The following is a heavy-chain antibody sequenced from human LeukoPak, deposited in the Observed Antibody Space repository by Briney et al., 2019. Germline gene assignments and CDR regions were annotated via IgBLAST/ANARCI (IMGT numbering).Heavy chain of an antibody. V-gene: IGHV3-53*01. CDR3: AKGITMMIVAPGY. Sequence: GGSLRLSCAASGFAVSNDYMTWVRQAPGRGLEWVSVIYSNGGTYYADSVKGRSTISRDNSKNTVYLQMDSLRAEDTAVYYCAKGITMMIVAPGYWGQGTLVTVSS. J-gene: IGHJ4*02. CDR1: GFAVSNDY. CDR2: IYSNGGT. D-gene: IGHD3-22*01.